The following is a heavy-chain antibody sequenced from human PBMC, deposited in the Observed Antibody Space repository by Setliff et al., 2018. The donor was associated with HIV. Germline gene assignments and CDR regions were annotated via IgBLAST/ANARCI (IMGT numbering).Heavy chain of an antibody. CDR1: GYTLTRYF. Sequence: ASVKVSCKASGYTLTRYFMHCVRQAPGQGLEWLGMINPSGGSTWYEQKFQGRVTMTGDTSTNTLYMELSSLRSEDTAVYYCARGWEGGMDYWGQGTLVTVSS. CDR2: INPSGGST. J-gene: IGHJ4*02. CDR3: ARGWEGGMDY. D-gene: IGHD1-26*01. V-gene: IGHV1-46*01.